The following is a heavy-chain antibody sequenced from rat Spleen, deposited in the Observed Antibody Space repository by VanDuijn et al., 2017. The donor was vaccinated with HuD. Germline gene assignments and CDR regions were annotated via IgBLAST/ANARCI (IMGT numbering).Heavy chain of an antibody. D-gene: IGHD1-2*01. CDR3: ARYSTLTGVMDA. CDR1: GFSLTSYT. CDR2: ISSGGST. J-gene: IGHJ4*01. V-gene: IGHV2-6*01. Sequence: QVQLKESGPGLVHPSQTLSLTCTVSGFSLTSYTVSWVRQPPGKGLEWIAAISSGGSTYYNSALKSRLSISRDTSKSQVFLKMNSLQTEDTAMYFCARYSTLTGVMDAWGQGASVTVSS.